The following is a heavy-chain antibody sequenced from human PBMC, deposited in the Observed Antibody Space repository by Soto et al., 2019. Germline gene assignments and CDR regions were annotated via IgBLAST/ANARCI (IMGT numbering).Heavy chain of an antibody. V-gene: IGHV4-39*01. J-gene: IGHJ4*02. D-gene: IGHD1-26*01. Sequence: SETLSLTCTVSGGSISSSSYYWGWIRQPPGKGLEWIGSIYYSGSTYYNPSLKSRVTISVDTSKNQFSLKLSSVTAADTAVYYCASRVLSGYLDYWGQGTLVTVSS. CDR2: IYYSGST. CDR3: ASRVLSGYLDY. CDR1: GGSISSSSYY.